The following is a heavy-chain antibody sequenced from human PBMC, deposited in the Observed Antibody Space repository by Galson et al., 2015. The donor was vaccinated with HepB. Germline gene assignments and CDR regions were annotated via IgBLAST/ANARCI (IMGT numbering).Heavy chain of an antibody. V-gene: IGHV2-70*11. CDR1: GFSLTARGMC. J-gene: IGHJ3*02. Sequence: PALVKPTQTLTLTCSFSGFSLTARGMCLTWLRQPPGKALEWLARIDWDDDKYYSTSLRSRLTVSKDTSKNQVVLTLTNMDPVDTATYYCVRMKTTNPSEALDIWGQGTMVTVSS. CDR3: VRMKTTNPSEALDI. CDR2: IDWDDDK. D-gene: IGHD1/OR15-1a*01.